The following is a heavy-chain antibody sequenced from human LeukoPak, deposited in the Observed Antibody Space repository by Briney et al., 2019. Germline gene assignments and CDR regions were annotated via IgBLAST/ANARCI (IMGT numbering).Heavy chain of an antibody. V-gene: IGHV4-34*01. CDR2: INHSGST. CDR3: ASTERCSTTCPLDY. D-gene: IGHD2-2*01. J-gene: IGHJ4*02. CDR1: GGSFRGYY. Sequence: SETLSLTCAVYGGSFRGYYWSWIRQPPGKGLEWIGEINHSGSTNYNPSLKSRVTISLDTSMKKFSLKLNSVTAADTAVYYCASTERCSTTCPLDYWAREPWSPSPQ.